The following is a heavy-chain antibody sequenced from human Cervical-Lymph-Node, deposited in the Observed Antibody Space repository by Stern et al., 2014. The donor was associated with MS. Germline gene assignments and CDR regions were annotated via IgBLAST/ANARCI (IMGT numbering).Heavy chain of an antibody. V-gene: IGHV3-30*18. J-gene: IGHJ4*02. CDR2: ISYDGSNK. CDR3: AKESGYQLLLRFAY. D-gene: IGHD2-2*01. Sequence: VQLVESGGGVVQPGRSLRLSCAASGFTFSSSGMHWVRQAPGKGLEWVAVISYDGSNKYYADSVKGRFTISSDNSKNTLYLQMNSLRAEDTAVYYCAKESGYQLLLRFAYWGQGTLVTVSS. CDR1: GFTFSSSG.